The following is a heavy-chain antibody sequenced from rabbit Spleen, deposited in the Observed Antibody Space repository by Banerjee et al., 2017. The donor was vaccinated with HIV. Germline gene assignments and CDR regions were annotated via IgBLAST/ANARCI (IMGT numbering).Heavy chain of an antibody. J-gene: IGHJ4*01. Sequence: QSLEESGGDLVKPGASLTLTCIASGVSFSGGSYICWVRQAPGKGLEWIVCIDIGSSGFTYYATWAKGRFTISRTSSTTVTLQMTSLTAADTATYFCTRDLTGVIGWNFNLWGPGTLVTVS. CDR1: GVSFSGGSY. V-gene: IGHV1S40*01. D-gene: IGHD1-1*01. CDR3: TRDLTGVIGWNFNL. CDR2: IDIGSSGFT.